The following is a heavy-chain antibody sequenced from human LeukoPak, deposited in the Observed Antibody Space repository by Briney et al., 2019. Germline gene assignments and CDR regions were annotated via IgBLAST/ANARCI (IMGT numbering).Heavy chain of an antibody. CDR3: AKGGSGTYYGIDY. CDR2: ISGSGSST. Sequence: GGSLRLSCAASGFIFSSYAMTWVRQAPGKGLEWVSAISGSGSSTYYADSVKGRFTISRDNSKNTLYLQMNSLRAEDTAVYYCAKGGSGTYYGIDYWGQGTLVTVSS. V-gene: IGHV3-23*01. J-gene: IGHJ4*02. D-gene: IGHD1-26*01. CDR1: GFIFSSYA.